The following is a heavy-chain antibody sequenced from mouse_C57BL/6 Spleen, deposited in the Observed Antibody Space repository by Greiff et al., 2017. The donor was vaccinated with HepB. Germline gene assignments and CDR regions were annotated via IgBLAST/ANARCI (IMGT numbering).Heavy chain of an antibody. Sequence: EVQLVESGGGLVKPGGSLKLSCAASGFTFSSYAMSWVRQTPEKRLEWVATISDGGSYTYYPDNVKGRFTISRDNAKNNLYLQMSHLTSEDTAMYYCARVQTGTGEAMDYWGQGTSVTVSS. J-gene: IGHJ4*01. CDR1: GFTFSSYA. CDR3: ARVQTGTGEAMDY. V-gene: IGHV5-4*01. CDR2: ISDGGSYT. D-gene: IGHD4-1*01.